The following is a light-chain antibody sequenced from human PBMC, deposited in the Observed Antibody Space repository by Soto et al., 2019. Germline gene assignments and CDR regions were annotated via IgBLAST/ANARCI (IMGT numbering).Light chain of an antibody. CDR2: AAS. Sequence: IQLTQSPSSLSASVGDRVTITCRASQGINSYLAWYQQTPGKAPKLLIYAASTLEIGVPSRFSGSGSGTDFTLTISSLQPEDFATYYCQQLNTFPFTFGPGAKVDI. CDR3: QQLNTFPFT. J-gene: IGKJ3*01. V-gene: IGKV1-9*01. CDR1: QGINSY.